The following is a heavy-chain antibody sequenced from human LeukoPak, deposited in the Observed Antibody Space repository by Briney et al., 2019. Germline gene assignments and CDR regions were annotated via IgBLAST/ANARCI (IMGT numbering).Heavy chain of an antibody. CDR1: GGSISSGSYY. V-gene: IGHV4-39*07. J-gene: IGHJ4*02. Sequence: SETLSLTLTVSGGSISSGSYYWGWIRQPPGKGLEWIGSIYHSGSTYYNPSLKSRVTISVDTSKNQFSLKLSSVTAADTAVYYCARVIAVAALNYFDYWGQGTLVTVSS. CDR3: ARVIAVAALNYFDY. D-gene: IGHD6-19*01. CDR2: IYHSGST.